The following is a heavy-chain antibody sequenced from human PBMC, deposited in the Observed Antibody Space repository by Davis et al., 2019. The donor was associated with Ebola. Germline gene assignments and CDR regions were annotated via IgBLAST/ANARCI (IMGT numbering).Heavy chain of an antibody. CDR3: AKDIGALPYSSPFDY. V-gene: IGHV3-9*01. D-gene: IGHD6-13*01. J-gene: IGHJ4*02. Sequence: GGSLRLSCAATGFTFDDYAMHWVRQAPGKGLEWVSGISWNSGSKGYADSVKGRFTISRDSAKSSLYLQINSLTAEDTALYYCAKDIGALPYSSPFDYWGQGTLVTVSS. CDR2: ISWNSGSK. CDR1: GFTFDDYA.